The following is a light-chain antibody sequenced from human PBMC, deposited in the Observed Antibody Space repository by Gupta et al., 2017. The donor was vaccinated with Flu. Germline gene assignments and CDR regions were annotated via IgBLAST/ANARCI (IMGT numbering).Light chain of an antibody. CDR3: QQYNNWPHA. J-gene: IGKJ3*01. Sequence: SATHPGWGCRGNSNCLVWGQQKPGQAPRLLIYGASTRETGIPARFSGSGSGTEFTLTINSLQAEDFAVYYCQQYNNWPHAFGPGTKVDIK. CDR2: GAS. V-gene: IGKV3-15*01. CDR1: RGNSNC.